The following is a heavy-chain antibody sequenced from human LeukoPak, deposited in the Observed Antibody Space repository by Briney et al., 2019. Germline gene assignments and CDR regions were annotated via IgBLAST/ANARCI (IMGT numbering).Heavy chain of an antibody. J-gene: IGHJ5*02. CDR2: IIPIFGTG. CDR3: AREEGYCTNGVCYNWFDP. CDR1: GYTFTGYY. V-gene: IGHV1-69*06. Sequence: VASVKVSCKASGYTFTGYYIHWVRQAPGQGLEWMGGIIPIFGTGNYAQKFQGRVTITADKSTSTAYMELSSLRSEDTAVYYCAREEGYCTNGVCYNWFDPWGQGTLVTVSS. D-gene: IGHD2-8*01.